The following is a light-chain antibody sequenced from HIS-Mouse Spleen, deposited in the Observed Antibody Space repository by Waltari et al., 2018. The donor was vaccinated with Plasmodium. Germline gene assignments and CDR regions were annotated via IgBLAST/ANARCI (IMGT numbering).Light chain of an antibody. CDR1: QNVSSN. CDR2: GAS. J-gene: IGKJ3*01. CDR3: QQYNNWSFT. V-gene: IGKV3-15*01. Sequence: EIVMTQSPATLSVSPGHRATLSCRASQNVSSNLAWYQQKPGQAPRLLIYGASTRATGIPARCSGSGSGTEFTLTISSLQSEDFAVYYCQQYNNWSFTFGPGTKVDIK.